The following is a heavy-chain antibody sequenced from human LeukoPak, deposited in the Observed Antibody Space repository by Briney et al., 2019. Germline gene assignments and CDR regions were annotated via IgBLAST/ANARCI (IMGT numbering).Heavy chain of an antibody. Sequence: ASVKVSCKASGYTFASYYMHWVRQAPGQGLEWMGIINPSGGSTSYAQKFQGRVTMTRDTSTSTVYMELSSLRSEDTAVYYCARDVLLWFGESTYDTQPGWFDPWGQGTLVTVSS. V-gene: IGHV1-46*01. CDR3: ARDVLLWFGESTYDTQPGWFDP. CDR1: GYTFASYY. D-gene: IGHD3-10*01. J-gene: IGHJ5*02. CDR2: INPSGGST.